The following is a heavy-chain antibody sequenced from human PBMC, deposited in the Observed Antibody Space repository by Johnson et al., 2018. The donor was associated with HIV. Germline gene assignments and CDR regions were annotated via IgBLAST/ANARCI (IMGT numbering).Heavy chain of an antibody. D-gene: IGHD2-21*01. Sequence: QVQLVESGGGVVQPGRSLRLSCAASGFTFSSFGMHWVRQTPGKGLEWVATVWYDGSHEYYADSVKGRFTIFRDNSKNTVSLQMNSLTAEDTAVYYCARARGRVTFDSWGQGTMVTVSS. J-gene: IGHJ3*02. CDR3: ARARGRVTFDS. CDR1: GFTFSSFG. CDR2: VWYDGSHE. V-gene: IGHV3-33*01.